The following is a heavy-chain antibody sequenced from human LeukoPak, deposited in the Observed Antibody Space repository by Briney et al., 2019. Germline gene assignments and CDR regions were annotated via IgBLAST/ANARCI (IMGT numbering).Heavy chain of an antibody. CDR1: GLTFSIYA. CDR2: ITSRGEST. D-gene: IGHD3-22*01. CDR3: ARDRPNYYGSDGHYYRRDGDY. J-gene: IGHJ4*02. V-gene: IGHV3-23*01. Sequence: GVSLSLSCAASGLTFSIYAMSRVRQAPGKGLQCVSSITSRGESTWYVDSVKGRFTITRDNSENTLYLQMHNLRAEDTAVYYCARDRPNYYGSDGHYYRRDGDYWGRGTLVSVSS.